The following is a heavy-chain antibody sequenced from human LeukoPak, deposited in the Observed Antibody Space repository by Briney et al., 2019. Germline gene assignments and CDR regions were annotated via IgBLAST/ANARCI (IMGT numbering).Heavy chain of an antibody. V-gene: IGHV3-73*01. J-gene: IGHJ5*02. Sequence: GGSLRLSCAACGFTFSGSAMHWVRQASGKGLEWVGRIRSKANSYATAYAASVKGRFTISRDDSKNTAYLQMNSLKTEDTAVYCCTRHAMTTVTTSWFDPWGQGTLVTVSS. CDR3: TRHAMTTVTTSWFDP. D-gene: IGHD4-17*01. CDR2: IRSKANSYAT. CDR1: GFTFSGSA.